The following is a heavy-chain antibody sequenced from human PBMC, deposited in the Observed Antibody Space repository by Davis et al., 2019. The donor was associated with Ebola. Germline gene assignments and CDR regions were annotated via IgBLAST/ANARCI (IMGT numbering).Heavy chain of an antibody. V-gene: IGHV4-4*02. CDR2: IYPSGNT. J-gene: IGHJ3*02. CDR3: ARPLATSGRAYDAFDI. D-gene: IGHD6-13*01. Sequence: MPGGSLRLSCAVSGGSISSSTWWSWVRQSPGKGLEWIGEIYPSGNTNYNPSLKSRVTISVDRSKNKFSLKLNPVTAADTAVYYCARPLATSGRAYDAFDIWGQGTVVTVSS. CDR1: GGSISSSTW.